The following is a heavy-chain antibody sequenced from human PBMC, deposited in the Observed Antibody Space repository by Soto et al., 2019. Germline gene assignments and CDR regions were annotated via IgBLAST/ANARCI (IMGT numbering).Heavy chain of an antibody. Sequence: QVQLVESGGGVVQPGRSLRLSCAAAGFTFRTYGMNWVRQAPGRGLEWVAIISSDGRETYYADSVKGRFTISRDNSENTLYLQMNSLIVEDTAVYYCARQESGTEYWGRGTLVTVSS. D-gene: IGHD1-26*01. V-gene: IGHV3-30*03. CDR3: ARQESGTEY. CDR2: ISSDGRET. J-gene: IGHJ4*02. CDR1: GFTFRTYG.